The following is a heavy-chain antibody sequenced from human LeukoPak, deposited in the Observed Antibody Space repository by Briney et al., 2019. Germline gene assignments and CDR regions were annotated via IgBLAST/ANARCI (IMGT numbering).Heavy chain of an antibody. Sequence: ASVKVSCKASGYTFTSYGISWVRQAPGQGLEWMGWISAYNGNTNYAQKLQGRVTMTTDTSTSTAYMELRSLRSDDTAVYYCARDLQYYYDSSGYYYGDYWGQGTLVTFSS. V-gene: IGHV1-18*01. CDR3: ARDLQYYYDSSGYYYGDY. CDR1: GYTFTSYG. CDR2: ISAYNGNT. D-gene: IGHD3-22*01. J-gene: IGHJ4*02.